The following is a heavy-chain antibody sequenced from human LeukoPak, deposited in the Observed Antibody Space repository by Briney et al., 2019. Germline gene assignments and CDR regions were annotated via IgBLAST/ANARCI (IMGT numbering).Heavy chain of an antibody. V-gene: IGHV3-21*01. CDR2: ISRSTPYI. CDR1: GFTFSSYS. D-gene: IGHD3-3*01. Sequence: GGSLRLSCAVSGFTFSSYSMNWVRQAPGKGLEWVSFISRSTPYIYYADSVKGRFTISRDNAKNSLYLQMNSLRAEDTAVYYCARALEDRITIFGVGPDAFDIWGQGTMVTVSS. CDR3: ARALEDRITIFGVGPDAFDI. J-gene: IGHJ3*02.